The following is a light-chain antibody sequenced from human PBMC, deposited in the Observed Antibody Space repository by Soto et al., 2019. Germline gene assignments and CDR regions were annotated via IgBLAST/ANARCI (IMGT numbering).Light chain of an antibody. V-gene: IGKV1-5*01. CDR1: QSIGSW. Sequence: DLQMTQSPSTLSASVGDRVTITCRASQSIGSWLAWYQHRPGQAPSLLVYDGSTLRSGVPPRFSGSGSGTEFTLTISSLQADDFATDYCQQSDTYPLPFGQGTRLDIK. J-gene: IGKJ5*01. CDR2: DGS. CDR3: QQSDTYPLP.